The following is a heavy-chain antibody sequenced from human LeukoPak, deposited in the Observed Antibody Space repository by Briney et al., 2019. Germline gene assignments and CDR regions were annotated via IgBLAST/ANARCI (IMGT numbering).Heavy chain of an antibody. CDR2: INPNTGGT. CDR1: GYTFTGYY. D-gene: IGHD5-18*01. CDR3: ARGRTERIQLWLNY. J-gene: IGHJ4*02. V-gene: IGHV1-2*02. Sequence: ASVKVSCKASGYTFTGYYMHWVRQAHGQGLEWMGWINPNTGGTNYAKKFQGRVTMTMDTSISTAYMELSWLRFDDTAVYYCARGRTERIQLWLNYWGQGTLVTVSS.